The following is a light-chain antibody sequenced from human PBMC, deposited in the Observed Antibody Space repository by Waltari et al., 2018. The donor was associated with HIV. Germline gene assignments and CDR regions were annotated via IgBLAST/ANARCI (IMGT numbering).Light chain of an antibody. CDR3: SSYTSSSTLEVV. V-gene: IGLV2-14*01. CDR2: EVS. J-gene: IGLJ2*01. Sequence: QSALTQPASVSGSPGQSITISCTGTSSDVGGYNYVSWYQQHPGKAPNLRIYEVSNRPSGVSNRFSGSKSGNTASLTISGLQAEDEADYYCSSYTSSSTLEVVFGGGTKLTVL. CDR1: SSDVGGYNY.